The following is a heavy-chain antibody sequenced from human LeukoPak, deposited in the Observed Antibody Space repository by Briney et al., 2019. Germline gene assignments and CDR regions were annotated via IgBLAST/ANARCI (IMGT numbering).Heavy chain of an antibody. CDR3: ARDLVTVTKGFDI. J-gene: IGHJ3*02. CDR2: ISYIGST. V-gene: IGHV4-59*11. Sequence: SETLSLTCAVSDDSFSSHYWTWIRQPPGRGLEWIGYISYIGSTNYNPSLKSRVTISIDTSKNQFSLKLTSVTAADTAVYYCARDLVTVTKGFDIWGQGTMVSVSS. D-gene: IGHD4-17*01. CDR1: DDSFSSHY.